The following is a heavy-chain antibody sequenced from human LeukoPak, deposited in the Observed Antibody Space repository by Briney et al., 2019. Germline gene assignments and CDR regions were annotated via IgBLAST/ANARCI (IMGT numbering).Heavy chain of an antibody. Sequence: GGSLRLSCAASGIAFSSYAMSWVRQAPGKGLEWISYISISSSTTYYADSVKGRFTISRDNSKNTLYLQMNSLRAEDTAVYYCAKAGYDSSGYYTTFSLDLWGRGTLVTVSS. D-gene: IGHD3-22*01. V-gene: IGHV3-48*01. CDR1: GIAFSSYA. J-gene: IGHJ2*01. CDR3: AKAGYDSSGYYTTFSLDL. CDR2: ISISSSTT.